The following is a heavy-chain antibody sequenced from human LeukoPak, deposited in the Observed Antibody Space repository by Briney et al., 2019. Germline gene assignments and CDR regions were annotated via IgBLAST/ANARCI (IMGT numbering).Heavy chain of an antibody. Sequence: ASVKVSCKASGYTFTDYYMHWVRQAPGQGLEWMGWINPSSGGTNFAQKFQGRVTMTRDTSVSTAYMELSSLRSDDTAAYYCAREWELRRSRNFDYWGQGTLVTVS. CDR3: AREWELRRSRNFDY. D-gene: IGHD1-26*01. CDR2: INPSSGGT. V-gene: IGHV1-2*02. J-gene: IGHJ4*02. CDR1: GYTFTDYY.